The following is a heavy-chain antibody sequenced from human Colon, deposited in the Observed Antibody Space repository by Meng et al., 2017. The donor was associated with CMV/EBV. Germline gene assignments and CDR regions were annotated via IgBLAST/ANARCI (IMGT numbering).Heavy chain of an antibody. J-gene: IGHJ4*02. Sequence: QVRLVRPGGGVKKPGSSVQVSCKASEGTFSSYAISWVRQAPGQGLEWMGGIIPIFGTANYAQKFQGRVTITADESTSTAYMELSSLRSEDTAVYYCARDIDSAEGYWGQGTLVTVSS. CDR3: ARDIDSAEGY. V-gene: IGHV1-69*12. CDR1: EGTFSSYA. D-gene: IGHD1-26*01. CDR2: IIPIFGTA.